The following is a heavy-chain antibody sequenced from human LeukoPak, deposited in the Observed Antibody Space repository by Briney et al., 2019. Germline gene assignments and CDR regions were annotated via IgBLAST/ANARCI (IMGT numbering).Heavy chain of an antibody. CDR1: GYTFTGYY. V-gene: IGHV1-2*02. CDR2: INPNSGGT. CDR3: AREVPYDSSRYYQPFDY. J-gene: IGHJ4*02. Sequence: ASVKVSCKASGYTFTGYYMHWVRQAPGQGLEWMGWINPNSGGTNYAQRFQGRVTMTRDTSISTAYMELSRLRSDDTAVYYCAREVPYDSSRYYQPFDYWGQGTLVTVSS. D-gene: IGHD3-22*01.